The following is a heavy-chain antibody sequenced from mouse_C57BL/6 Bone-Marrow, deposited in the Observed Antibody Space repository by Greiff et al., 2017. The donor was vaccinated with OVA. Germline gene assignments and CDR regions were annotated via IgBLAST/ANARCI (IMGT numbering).Heavy chain of an antibody. CDR3: ASAVFAY. CDR2: IDPSDSYT. J-gene: IGHJ3*01. V-gene: IGHV1-50*01. CDR1: GYNFTSYW. Sequence: VQLQQPGAELVKPGASVKLSCKASGYNFTSYWMQWVKQRPGQGLEWIGEIDPSDSYTNYNQKFKGKATLTVDTSSSTAYMQLSSLTSEDSAVYYCASAVFAYWGQGTLVTVSA.